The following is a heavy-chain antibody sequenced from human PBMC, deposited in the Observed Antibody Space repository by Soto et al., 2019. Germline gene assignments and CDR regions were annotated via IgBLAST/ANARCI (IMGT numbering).Heavy chain of an antibody. D-gene: IGHD3-22*01. CDR1: GGSISSSSYY. Sequence: SETLSLTCPVSGGSISSSSYYWGGIRQPLGNGLEWIGSIYYSGSTYYNPSLKSRVTLSVDTSKNQFSLKLSSVTAADSAVYYCARRLYYDSSGFEGGGMDVWGQGTTVT. J-gene: IGHJ6*02. CDR2: IYYSGST. V-gene: IGHV4-39*01. CDR3: ARRLYYDSSGFEGGGMDV.